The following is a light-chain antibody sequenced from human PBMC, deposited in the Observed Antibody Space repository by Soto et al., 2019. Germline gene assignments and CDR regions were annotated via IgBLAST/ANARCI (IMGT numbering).Light chain of an antibody. CDR2: GAS. CDR3: QQYNNWGT. CDR1: QSVSSN. J-gene: IGKJ1*01. V-gene: IGKV3-15*01. Sequence: EIVMTQSPAPLSVSPGERVTLSCRASQSVSSNLAWYQQKPCQAPRLLIYGASTRATGIPARFSGSGSGTDFTRTISCLQSEDFPVYYCQQYNNWGTFGHGTRVASK.